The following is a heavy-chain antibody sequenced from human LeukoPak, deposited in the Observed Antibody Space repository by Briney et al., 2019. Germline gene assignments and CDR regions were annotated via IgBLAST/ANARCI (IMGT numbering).Heavy chain of an antibody. CDR2: IYPGDSDT. V-gene: IGHV5-51*01. Sequence: GESLKISCKGSGYSFTSYWIGWVRQMPGKGLEWMGIIYPGDSDTRYSPSFQGQVTISADKSISTAYLQWSSLKASDTAMYYCARHSHYSNYHTYNWFDPWGQGTLVTVSS. CDR1: GYSFTSYW. CDR3: ARHSHYSNYHTYNWFDP. J-gene: IGHJ5*02. D-gene: IGHD4-11*01.